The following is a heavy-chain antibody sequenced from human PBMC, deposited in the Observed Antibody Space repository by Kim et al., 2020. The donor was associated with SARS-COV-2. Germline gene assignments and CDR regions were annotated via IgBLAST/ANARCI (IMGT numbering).Heavy chain of an antibody. V-gene: IGHV3-7*03. CDR3: ARDGRGGYLDY. D-gene: IGHD3-16*01. CDR2: K. J-gene: IGHJ4*02. Sequence: KYDEDTVKGRFTIYRDNAKNSLYLQRNSLRVEDTAVYYCARDGRGGYLDYWGQGTLVTVSS.